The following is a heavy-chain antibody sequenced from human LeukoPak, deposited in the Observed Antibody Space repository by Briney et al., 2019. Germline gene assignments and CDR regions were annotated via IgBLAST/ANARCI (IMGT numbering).Heavy chain of an antibody. CDR2: INPNTGDT. V-gene: IGHV1-2*02. Sequence: ASAKVSCKASGYTFTGYYIHWVRQAPGQGLEWMGWINPNTGDTNYAQRFQGRVTMTRDMSINTAYMELSRLRSDDTAIYYCARDLHWGPDYWGQGTLVTVSS. J-gene: IGHJ4*02. CDR1: GYTFTGYY. D-gene: IGHD7-27*01. CDR3: ARDLHWGPDY.